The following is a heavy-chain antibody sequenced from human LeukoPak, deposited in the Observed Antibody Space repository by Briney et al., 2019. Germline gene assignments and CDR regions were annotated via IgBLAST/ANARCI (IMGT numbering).Heavy chain of an antibody. CDR2: INPNIGGT. D-gene: IGHD2-2*03. CDR3: ARSMDIVVVPAADSSGFDY. Sequence: ASVTVSCKASGYTFTGYYMHWVRQAPGQGLEWMGWINPNIGGTNYAQNFQGRVTMTRDTSISPAYMELSRLRSDDTDVYYCARSMDIVVVPAADSSGFDYWGQRTLVTVSS. CDR1: GYTFTGYY. J-gene: IGHJ4*02. V-gene: IGHV1-2*02.